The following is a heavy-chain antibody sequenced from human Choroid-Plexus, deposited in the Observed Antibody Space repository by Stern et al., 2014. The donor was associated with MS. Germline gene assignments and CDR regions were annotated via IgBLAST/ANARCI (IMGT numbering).Heavy chain of an antibody. Sequence: VQLVESGAEVKKPGVSVKVSCKTSGYIFTGYYIHWVRQAPGQGLEWMAGITPNTGGTKYAQKFQGRVTMSRDTSISTAYVELSSLTSDDTAVYYCARDQRGITIFGVVTDYYYLGMDVWGQGTTVTVSS. J-gene: IGHJ6*02. CDR2: ITPNTGGT. CDR1: GYIFTGYY. CDR3: ARDQRGITIFGVVTDYYYLGMDV. V-gene: IGHV1-2*02. D-gene: IGHD3-3*01.